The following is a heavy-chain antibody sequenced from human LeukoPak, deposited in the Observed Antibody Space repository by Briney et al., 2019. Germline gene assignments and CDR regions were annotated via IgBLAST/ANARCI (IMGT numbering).Heavy chain of an antibody. J-gene: IGHJ5*02. Sequence: ASVKVSCKASGYTFTTYGISWVRQAPGQGLEWMGWINPNSGGTNYAQKFQGRVTMTRDTSISTAYMELSRLRSDDTAVCYCARDLTSSTGEFVLRDNWFDPWGQGTLVTVSS. V-gene: IGHV1-2*02. CDR3: ARDLTSSTGEFVLRDNWFDP. CDR1: GYTFTTYG. CDR2: INPNSGGT. D-gene: IGHD4-17*01.